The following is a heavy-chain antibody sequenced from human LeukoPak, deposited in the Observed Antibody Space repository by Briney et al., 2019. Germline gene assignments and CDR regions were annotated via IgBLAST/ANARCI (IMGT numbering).Heavy chain of an antibody. CDR1: GFTFSSYS. V-gene: IGHV3-21*01. J-gene: IGHJ4*02. Sequence: GGSLRLCCAASGFTFSSYSMNWVRQAPGKGLEWVSSISSSSSYIYYADSVKGRFTISRDNAKNSLYLQMNSLRAEDTAVYYCAGSGYDHLNYYDYVWGSYRRADFFDYWGQGTLVTVSS. CDR2: ISSSSSYI. D-gene: IGHD3-16*02. CDR3: AGSGYDHLNYYDYVWGSYRRADFFDY.